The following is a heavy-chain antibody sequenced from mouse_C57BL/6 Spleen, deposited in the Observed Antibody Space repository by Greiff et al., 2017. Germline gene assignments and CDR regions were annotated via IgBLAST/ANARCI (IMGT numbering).Heavy chain of an antibody. D-gene: IGHD2-12*01. CDR2: ICPGSGST. CDR1: GYTFTDYW. J-gene: IGHJ2*01. Sequence: VQLQQPGAGLVKPGASVKMSCAASGYTFTDYWITWVQQRPGQGLEWVADICPGSGSTNYDDKVKGKATMTVDTANSTAYLQMISLTSEDSAVYYCARPAYYSKYFDDWGKGTTLTVSS. CDR3: ARPAYYSKYFDD. V-gene: IGHV1-55*01.